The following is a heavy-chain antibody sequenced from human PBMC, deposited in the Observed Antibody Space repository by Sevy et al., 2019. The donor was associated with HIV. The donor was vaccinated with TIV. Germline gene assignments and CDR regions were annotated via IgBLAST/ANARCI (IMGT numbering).Heavy chain of an antibody. CDR1: GYTFTYYY. J-gene: IGHJ5*02. D-gene: IGHD2-15*01. CDR3: ARQVDNWFDP. Sequence: ASVKVSCEISGYTFTYYYIHWVRQAPGQGLEWMGWINPSSGGTQYAQKFQGRVSVTSDTSRRTSYMELRRLRSDDTALYYCARQVDNWFDPWGQGTPVTVSS. CDR2: INPSSGGT. V-gene: IGHV1-2*02.